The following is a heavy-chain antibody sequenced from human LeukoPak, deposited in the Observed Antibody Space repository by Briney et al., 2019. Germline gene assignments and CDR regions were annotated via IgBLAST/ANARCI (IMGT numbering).Heavy chain of an antibody. Sequence: ASVKVSCKASGGTFSTYAISWGRQAPGQGLEWVGGIIPIFGTADSAQKFQGRVTITADESTSTAYMELSSLRSEDTAVYYCARDPSMVRGENTPYFDYWGQGTLVTVSS. CDR1: GGTFSTYA. CDR2: IIPIFGTA. CDR3: ARDPSMVRGENTPYFDY. D-gene: IGHD3-10*01. V-gene: IGHV1-69*13. J-gene: IGHJ4*02.